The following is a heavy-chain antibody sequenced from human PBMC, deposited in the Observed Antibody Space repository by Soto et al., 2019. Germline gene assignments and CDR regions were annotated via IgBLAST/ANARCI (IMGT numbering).Heavy chain of an antibody. CDR2: ISSSSSYI. D-gene: IGHD3-22*01. CDR3: ARDLPHYYDSSGYYETLALDY. V-gene: IGHV3-21*01. J-gene: IGHJ4*02. CDR1: GFTFSSYS. Sequence: EVQLVESGGGLVKPGGSLRLSCAASGFTFSSYSMNWVRQAPGKGLEWVSSISSSSSYIYYADSVKGRFTISRDNAKNSLYLKMNSLRAEDKAVYYCARDLPHYYDSSGYYETLALDYWGQGTLVTVSS.